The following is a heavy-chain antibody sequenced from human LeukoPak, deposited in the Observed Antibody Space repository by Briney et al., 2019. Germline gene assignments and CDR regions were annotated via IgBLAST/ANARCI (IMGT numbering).Heavy chain of an antibody. CDR1: GFTFSSYA. Sequence: GGSLRLSCAASGFTFSSYAMSWVRQAPGKGLEWVSAISGSGGSTYYADSVKGRFTISRDNSKNTLYLQMNSLRAEDTAVYYCAKDATYYYGSGSPSDYWGQGTLVTVSS. J-gene: IGHJ4*02. V-gene: IGHV3-23*01. CDR3: AKDATYYYGSGSPSDY. D-gene: IGHD3-10*01. CDR2: ISGSGGST.